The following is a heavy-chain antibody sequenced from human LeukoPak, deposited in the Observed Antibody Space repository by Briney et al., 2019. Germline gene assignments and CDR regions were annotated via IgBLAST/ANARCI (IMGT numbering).Heavy chain of an antibody. V-gene: IGHV1-8*03. CDR3: ARGPPGDYDILTGYTAVYFDC. J-gene: IGHJ4*02. CDR2: MNPNSGNT. Sequence: ASVRVSCKASGYTFTSYDINWVRQATGQGLEWMGWMNPNSGNTGYAQKFQGRGNITRNTSIGIAYMGLSSLRSEDTAVHYCARGPPGDYDILTGYTAVYFDCWGQGTLVTVSS. CDR1: GYTFTSYD. D-gene: IGHD3-9*01.